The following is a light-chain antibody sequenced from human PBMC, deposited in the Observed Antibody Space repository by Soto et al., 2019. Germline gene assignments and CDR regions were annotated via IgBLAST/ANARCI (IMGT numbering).Light chain of an antibody. J-gene: IGKJ3*01. CDR3: QQRSNWV. CDR1: QSMTTK. V-gene: IGKV3-11*01. CDR2: GAF. Sequence: EMVLAQSPATLSLSPVERATLSCRASQSMTTKLAWYQQKPGQAPRLLIHGAFTRATGIPARFSGSGSGTDFTLTISSLEPEDFAVYYCQQRSNWVFGPGTKVDIK.